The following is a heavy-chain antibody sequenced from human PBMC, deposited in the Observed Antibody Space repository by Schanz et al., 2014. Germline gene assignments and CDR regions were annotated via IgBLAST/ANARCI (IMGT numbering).Heavy chain of an antibody. V-gene: IGHV3-7*02. CDR3: VSQTGSPTY. Sequence: EVQLVESGGGLVQPGGSLRLSCTASGFTFSDYWMSWVRQAPGKGPEWVANIKHDGSVKDYVDSVEGRVTISRDNAKKSLFLRVNNLRVEYTAIYFCVSQTGSPTYWGQGTLVTVSS. J-gene: IGHJ4*02. CDR1: GFTFSDYW. D-gene: IGHD6-13*01. CDR2: IKHDGSVK.